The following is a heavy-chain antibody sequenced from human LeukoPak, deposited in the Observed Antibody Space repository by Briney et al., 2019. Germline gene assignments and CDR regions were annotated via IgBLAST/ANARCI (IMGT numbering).Heavy chain of an antibody. CDR2: IFPSGGEI. V-gene: IGHV3-23*01. J-gene: IGHJ4*02. CDR3: ATYRQVLLPFES. CDR1: GFTFSSYG. Sequence: PGGSLRLSCAASGFTFSSYGMHWVRQPPGEGLEWVSSIFPSGGEIHYADSVRGRFTISRDNSKSTLSLQMNSLRAEDTAIYYCATYRQVLLPFESWGQGTLVTVSS. D-gene: IGHD2-8*02.